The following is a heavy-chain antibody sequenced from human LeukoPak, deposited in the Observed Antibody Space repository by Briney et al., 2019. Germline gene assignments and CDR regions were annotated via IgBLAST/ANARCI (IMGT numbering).Heavy chain of an antibody. CDR3: ARDQITHYYDSSGDYYYYYYGMDV. V-gene: IGHV6-1*01. D-gene: IGHD3-22*01. J-gene: IGHJ6*02. CDR1: GDSVSSNSAA. CDR2: TYYRSKWYN. Sequence: SQTLSLTCAISGDSVSSNSAAWNWIRQSPSRALEWLGRTYYRSKWYNDYAVSVKSRITINPDTSKNQFSLQLNSVTPEDTAVYYCARDQITHYYDSSGDYYYYYYGMDVWGQGTTVTVSS.